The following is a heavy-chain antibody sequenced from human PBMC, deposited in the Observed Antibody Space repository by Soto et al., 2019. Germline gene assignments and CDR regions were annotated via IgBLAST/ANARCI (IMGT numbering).Heavy chain of an antibody. CDR1: GGTFSSYA. D-gene: IGHD5-12*01. CDR3: AREGGSNSGQNRMGLDY. CDR2: IIPILGTA. Sequence: QVQLVQSGAEVKKPGSSVNVSCKASGGTFSSYAISWVRQAPGQGLEWMGGIIPILGTANYAQKFQGRVTSTADESTTTAYMELSSLRSEDTAVYYCAREGGSNSGQNRMGLDYWGQGTLVTVSS. V-gene: IGHV1-69*12. J-gene: IGHJ4*02.